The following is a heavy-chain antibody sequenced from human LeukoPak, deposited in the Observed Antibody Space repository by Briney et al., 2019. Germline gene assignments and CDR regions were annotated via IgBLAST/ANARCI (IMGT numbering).Heavy chain of an antibody. V-gene: IGHV1-69*05. CDR1: GGTLSSYA. Sequence: SVKVSCKASGGTLSSYAISWVRQTPGQGHEWMGGIIPIFGTANYAQKFQGRVTITTDESTSTAYMELSSLRSEDTAVYYCARGWIYDSSGYYYILDYWGRGTLVTVSS. J-gene: IGHJ4*02. D-gene: IGHD3-22*01. CDR2: IIPIFGTA. CDR3: ARGWIYDSSGYYYILDY.